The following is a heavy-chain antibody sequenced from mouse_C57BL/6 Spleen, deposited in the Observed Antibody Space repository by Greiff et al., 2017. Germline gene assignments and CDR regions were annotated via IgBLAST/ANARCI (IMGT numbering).Heavy chain of an antibody. CDR3: ASADYGNSYYYAMDY. D-gene: IGHD2-1*01. CDR1: GYAFSSSW. V-gene: IGHV1-82*01. Sequence: VQLQQSGPELVKPGASVKISCKASGYAFSSSWMNWVKQRPGKGLEWIGRIYPGDGDTNYNGKFKGKATLTADKSSSTAYMQLSSLTSEDSAVYFCASADYGNSYYYAMDYWGQGTSVTVSS. CDR2: IYPGDGDT. J-gene: IGHJ4*01.